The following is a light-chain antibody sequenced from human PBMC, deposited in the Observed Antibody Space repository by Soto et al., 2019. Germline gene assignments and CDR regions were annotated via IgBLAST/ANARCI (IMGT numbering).Light chain of an antibody. Sequence: ETVLTQFPATVSLSPGERATLYSRTGQSVKNDYLAWYQQKPGQAPRLLVYGIFNKATGVPARFSGSGFGTVFIFILSGWELEYFAFYYCQTFDGSPGTFGQGTKVDIK. J-gene: IGKJ2*01. CDR1: QSVKNDY. CDR2: GIF. V-gene: IGKV3-20*02. CDR3: QTFDGSPGT.